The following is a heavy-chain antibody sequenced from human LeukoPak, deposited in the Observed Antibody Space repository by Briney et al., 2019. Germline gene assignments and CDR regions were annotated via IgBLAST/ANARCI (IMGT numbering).Heavy chain of an antibody. V-gene: IGHV3-30*09. CDR3: ARGNGLSSGWYEFDF. J-gene: IGHJ4*02. Sequence: HPGGSPRLSCAASGFTFSSYAIHWVRQAPGKGLEWVSLISFDGSNKYYADSVKGRFAISRDNSKNTLYLQMNSLRPEDTAVYYCARGNGLSSGWYEFDFWGQGALVAVSS. CDR2: ISFDGSNK. CDR1: GFTFSSYA. D-gene: IGHD6-19*01.